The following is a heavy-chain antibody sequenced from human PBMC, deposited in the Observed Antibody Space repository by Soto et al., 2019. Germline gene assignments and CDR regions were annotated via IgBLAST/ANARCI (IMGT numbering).Heavy chain of an antibody. V-gene: IGHV3-30-3*01. Sequence: GGSLRLSCAASGFTFSSYAMHWVRQAPGKGLEWVALISYDGSDKDYADSVKGRFTISRDNSRNTLFLQMNSLRAEDTTVYYCARDYYKYYDSSGYYRSPAYWGQGT. J-gene: IGHJ4*02. CDR1: GFTFSSYA. CDR3: ARDYYKYYDSSGYYRSPAY. CDR2: ISYDGSDK. D-gene: IGHD3-22*01.